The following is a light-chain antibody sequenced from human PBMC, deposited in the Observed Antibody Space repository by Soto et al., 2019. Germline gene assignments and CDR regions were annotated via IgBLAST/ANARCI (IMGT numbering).Light chain of an antibody. Sequence: EMVLTQSPATLSLSPEERATLSCRASQSVSNNLAWYQQKPGQAPRLLIFDAFNRATGTPARFSGSGSGTDFTLTISSLEPEDFAVYYCQHRNNWPPGFGQGTRLELK. CDR3: QHRNNWPPG. CDR2: DAF. V-gene: IGKV3-11*01. J-gene: IGKJ5*01. CDR1: QSVSNN.